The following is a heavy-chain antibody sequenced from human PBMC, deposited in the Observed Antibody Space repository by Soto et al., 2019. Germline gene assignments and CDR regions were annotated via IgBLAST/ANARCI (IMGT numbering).Heavy chain of an antibody. Sequence: ASETLSLTCAVSGGSISSGGYSWSWIRQPPGKGLEWIGYIYHSGSTYYNPSLKSRVTISVDRSKNQFSLKLSSVTAADTAVYYCAREFYGFDYWGQGTLVTVSS. CDR3: AREFYGFDY. J-gene: IGHJ4*02. V-gene: IGHV4-30-2*01. CDR1: GGSISSGGYS. D-gene: IGHD4-17*01. CDR2: IYHSGST.